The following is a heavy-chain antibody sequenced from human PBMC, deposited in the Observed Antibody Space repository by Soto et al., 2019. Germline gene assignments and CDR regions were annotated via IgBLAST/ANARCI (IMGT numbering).Heavy chain of an antibody. D-gene: IGHD4-17*01. CDR3: ERVRDYGDYPYYFDY. V-gene: IGHV3-30-3*01. Sequence: PGGSLRLSCAASGFTFSSYAMHWVRQAPGKGLEWVAVISYDGSNKYYADSVKGRFTISRDNSKNTLYLQMNSLRAEDTAVYYCERVRDYGDYPYYFDYWGQGTLVTVSS. CDR2: ISYDGSNK. J-gene: IGHJ4*02. CDR1: GFTFSSYA.